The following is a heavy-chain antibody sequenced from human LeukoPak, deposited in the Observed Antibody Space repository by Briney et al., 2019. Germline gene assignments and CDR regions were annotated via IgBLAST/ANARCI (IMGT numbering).Heavy chain of an antibody. Sequence: ASVKVSCKASGYTFTGYYMHWVRQAPGQGLEWMGWINPNSGGTNYAQNFQGRVTMTRDTSISTAYMELSRLRSDDTAVYYCARMVGATEHNWFDPWGQGTLVTVSS. V-gene: IGHV1-2*02. CDR3: ARMVGATEHNWFDP. CDR1: GYTFTGYY. J-gene: IGHJ5*02. CDR2: INPNSGGT. D-gene: IGHD1-26*01.